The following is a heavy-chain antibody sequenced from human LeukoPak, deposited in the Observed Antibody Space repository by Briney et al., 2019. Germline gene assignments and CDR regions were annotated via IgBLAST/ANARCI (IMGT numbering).Heavy chain of an antibody. CDR3: ARGYTYYYDSSGYFLGIYWFDP. J-gene: IGHJ5*02. CDR2: MNPNSGNT. CDR1: GYTFTSYD. V-gene: IGHV1-8*01. D-gene: IGHD3-22*01. Sequence: ASVKVSFKASGYTFTSYDINWVRQATGQGLEWMGWMNPNSGNTGYAQKFQGRVTMTRNTSISTAYMELSSLRSEDTAVYYCARGYTYYYDSSGYFLGIYWFDPWGQGTLVTVSS.